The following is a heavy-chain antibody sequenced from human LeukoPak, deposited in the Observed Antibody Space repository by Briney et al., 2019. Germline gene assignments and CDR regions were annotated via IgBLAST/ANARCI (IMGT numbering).Heavy chain of an antibody. V-gene: IGHV3-9*01. CDR2: ISWNSGSI. J-gene: IGHJ6*02. CDR1: GFTFDDYA. D-gene: IGHD6-13*01. CDR3: AKDLSSSWYPYYYGMDV. Sequence: PGGSLGLSCAASGFTFDDYAMHWVRQAPGKGLEWVSGISWNSGSIGYADSVKGRFTISRDNAKNSLYLQMNSLRAEDTALYYCAKDLSSSWYPYYYGMDVWGQGTTVTVSS.